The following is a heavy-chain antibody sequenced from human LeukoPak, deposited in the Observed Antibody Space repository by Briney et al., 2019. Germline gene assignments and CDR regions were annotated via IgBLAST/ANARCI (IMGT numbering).Heavy chain of an antibody. CDR3: TRDGGSAMPFDY. CDR1: GFTFSTYW. J-gene: IGHJ4*02. V-gene: IGHV3-7*01. CDR2: IRQDGSDK. Sequence: GGSLRLSCAASGFTFSTYWMSWIRQAPGKGLEWVANIRQDGSDKYYVDSVKGRFTISRDNAKNSLYLQMNSLRAEDTAVYYCTRDGGSAMPFDYWGQGTLVTVSS. D-gene: IGHD2-2*01.